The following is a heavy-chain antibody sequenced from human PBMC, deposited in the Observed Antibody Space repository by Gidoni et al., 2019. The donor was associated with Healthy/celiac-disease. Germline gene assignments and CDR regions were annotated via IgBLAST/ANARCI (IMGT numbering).Heavy chain of an antibody. CDR3: AREGKGDYANAFDY. CDR1: GGSISSYY. J-gene: IGHJ4*02. V-gene: IGHV4-59*01. CDR2: IYYSGST. D-gene: IGHD4-17*01. Sequence: QVQLQESGPGLVKPSETLSLTCTVSGGSISSYYWSWIRQPPGKGLEWIGYIYYSGSTNYNPSLKSRVTISVDTSKNQFSLKLSSVTAADTAVYYCAREGKGDYANAFDYWGQGTLVTVSS.